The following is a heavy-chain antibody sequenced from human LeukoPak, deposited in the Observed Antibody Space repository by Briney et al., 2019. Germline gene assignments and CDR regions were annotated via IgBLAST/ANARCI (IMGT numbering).Heavy chain of an antibody. CDR1: GFTFSTYD. CDR2: IGTAGDT. J-gene: IGHJ4*02. Sequence: DPGGSLRLSCVASGFTFSTYDMHWVRQARGEGLEWVSAIGTAGDTYYPGSVKGRFTISRENAENSLYLQMNSLRVGDTAMYYCATATKSGYYSYWGQGPLVTVSS. V-gene: IGHV3-13*01. CDR3: ATATKSGYYSY. D-gene: IGHD3-3*01.